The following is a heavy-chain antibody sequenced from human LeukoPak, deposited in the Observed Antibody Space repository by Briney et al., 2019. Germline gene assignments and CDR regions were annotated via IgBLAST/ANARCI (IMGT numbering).Heavy chain of an antibody. CDR1: GXIFSTYG. J-gene: IGHJ4*02. Sequence: GGSLRLSWAASGXIFSTYGMHWVRQAPGKGLECVSGIDSNGYGTYYGNSVKGRFTISRDNSKNTLYLQMDNLTTEDMAVYYCATCSGGGYHDFDHWGQGTLVTVSS. CDR2: IDSNGYGT. D-gene: IGHD2-15*01. CDR3: ATCSGGGYHDFDH. V-gene: IGHV3-64*01.